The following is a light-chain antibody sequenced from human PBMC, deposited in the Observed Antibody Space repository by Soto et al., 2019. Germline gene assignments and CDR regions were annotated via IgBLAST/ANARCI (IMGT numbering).Light chain of an antibody. J-gene: IGKJ3*01. CDR3: QQRNNWPFT. CDR2: DAS. Sequence: EVVLTQSPATLSLSPGERATLSCRASQSVKNFLAWYQQKPGQAPRLLIFDASNRATAIPARFSGSGSGTDVTLTISALEPEDLGVYYCQQRNNWPFTVGPGTKVDI. V-gene: IGKV3-11*01. CDR1: QSVKNF.